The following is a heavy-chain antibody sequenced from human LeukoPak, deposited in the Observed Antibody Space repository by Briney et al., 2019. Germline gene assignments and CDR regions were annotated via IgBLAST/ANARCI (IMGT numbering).Heavy chain of an antibody. CDR1: GGSIINSY. Sequence: PSETLSLTCTVSGGSIINSYWSWVLHPAGEEREWVGRIYTSGSTDYNPSLKSRVTMSVDTSKNQFSLNLRSVTAADAAVYYCARAGFYASGNQYDYYYYMDVWGTGTTVTVSS. D-gene: IGHD3-10*01. CDR3: ARAGFYASGNQYDYYYYMDV. CDR2: IYTSGST. V-gene: IGHV4-4*07. J-gene: IGHJ6*03.